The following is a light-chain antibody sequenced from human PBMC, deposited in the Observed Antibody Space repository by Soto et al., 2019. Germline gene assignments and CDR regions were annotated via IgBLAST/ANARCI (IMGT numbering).Light chain of an antibody. Sequence: DIQMTQSPSTLSASVGDRVIITCRSSQSISSWLAWYQQEPGKAPKILIYDASSLESGVPSRFSGSGSGTEFTLTISSLQPDDFATYYCQQYNSFSTFGQGTRLEIK. V-gene: IGKV1-5*01. CDR3: QQYNSFST. J-gene: IGKJ5*01. CDR1: QSISSW. CDR2: DAS.